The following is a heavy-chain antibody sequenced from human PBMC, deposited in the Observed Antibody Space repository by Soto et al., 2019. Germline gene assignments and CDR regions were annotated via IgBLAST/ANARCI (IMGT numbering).Heavy chain of an antibody. CDR2: ISSSGSTI. CDR1: GFTVSDYY. V-gene: IGHV3-11*01. J-gene: IGHJ6*02. Sequence: GALRLCGAAPGFTVSDYYMSWIRQAPGKGLEWVSYISSSGSTIYYADSVKGRFTISRDNAKNSLYLQMNSLRAEDTAVYYCARDLVSSSWHYYYYGMDVWGQGTTVTVSS. D-gene: IGHD6-13*01. CDR3: ARDLVSSSWHYYYYGMDV.